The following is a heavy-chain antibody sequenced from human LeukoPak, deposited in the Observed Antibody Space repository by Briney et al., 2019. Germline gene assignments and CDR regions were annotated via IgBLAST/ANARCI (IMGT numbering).Heavy chain of an antibody. J-gene: IGHJ4*02. Sequence: GGSLRLSCAASGFTFSNYDMHWVRQATGKGLEWVSAITTTGDTYYLDSVKGRFTISRANAKNSLYLQMNGLRAGDTAVYYCVRAPRGDYFDYWGQGTLVTVSS. D-gene: IGHD4-17*01. CDR1: GFTFSNYD. V-gene: IGHV3-13*01. CDR2: ITTTGDT. CDR3: VRAPRGDYFDY.